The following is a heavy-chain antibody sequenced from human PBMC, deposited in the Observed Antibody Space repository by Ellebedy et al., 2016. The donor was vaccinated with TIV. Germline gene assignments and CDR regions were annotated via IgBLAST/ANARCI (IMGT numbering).Heavy chain of an antibody. CDR2: IAVGGDKT. CDR3: AALPTY. J-gene: IGHJ4*02. Sequence: AASVKVSCKASGFTLTNPAIPLVRQARGHRPEWIGWIAVGGDKTHYAQKFQARVTITRDMSTSTAYMELSSLRSDDTAIDYSAALPTYWGQGTLVTVSS. CDR1: GFTLTNPA. V-gene: IGHV1-58*02.